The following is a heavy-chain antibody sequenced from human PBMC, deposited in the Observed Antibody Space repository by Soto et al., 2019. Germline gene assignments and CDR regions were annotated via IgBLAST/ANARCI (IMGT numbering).Heavy chain of an antibody. D-gene: IGHD2-15*01. Sequence: GASVKVSCKASGYTFTGYYMHWVRQAPGQGLEWMGWINPNSGGTNYAQKFQGWVTMTRDTSISTAYMELSRLRSDDTAVYYCARDYSRGGPPYWYFGLWGRGTLVTVSS. CDR2: INPNSGGT. J-gene: IGHJ2*01. V-gene: IGHV1-2*04. CDR3: ARDYSRGGPPYWYFGL. CDR1: GYTFTGYY.